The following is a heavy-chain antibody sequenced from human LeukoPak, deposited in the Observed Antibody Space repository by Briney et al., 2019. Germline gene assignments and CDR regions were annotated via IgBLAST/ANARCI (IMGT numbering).Heavy chain of an antibody. CDR1: GGSISSYY. Sequence: SETLSLTCTVSGGSISSYYWSWIRQPPGKGLEWIGEINHSGSTNYNPSLKSRVTISVDTSKNQFSVNLSSVTAADTAVYYCARRYSSGWFWNYWGQGTLVTVSS. CDR3: ARRYSSGWFWNY. J-gene: IGHJ4*02. CDR2: INHSGST. V-gene: IGHV4-34*01. D-gene: IGHD6-19*01.